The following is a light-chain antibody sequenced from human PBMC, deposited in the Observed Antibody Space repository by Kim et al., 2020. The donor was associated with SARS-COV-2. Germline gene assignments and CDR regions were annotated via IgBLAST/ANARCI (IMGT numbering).Light chain of an antibody. CDR3: QSYDSNTHWV. Sequence: KTVTITQSGSSGNHASKYGQLYQQRPGGAPTTLKYDDNQRPSGVPDRFSGSIDASANAASLTSSRLKTDDEADYYGQSYDSNTHWVFGRGTQLTVL. J-gene: IGLJ3*02. CDR1: SGNHASKY. CDR2: DDN. V-gene: IGLV6-57*02.